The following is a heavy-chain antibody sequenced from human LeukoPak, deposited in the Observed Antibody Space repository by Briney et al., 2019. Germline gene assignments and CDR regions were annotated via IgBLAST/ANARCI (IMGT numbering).Heavy chain of an antibody. CDR1: GGSISSSSYY. CDR3: ARDHGGGDIDY. J-gene: IGHJ4*02. D-gene: IGHD2-21*02. V-gene: IGHV4-39*07. CDR2: IYYSGST. Sequence: PSETLSLTCAVSGGSISSSSYYWGWIRQPPGKGLEWIGSIYYSGSTYYNPSLKSRVTISVDTSKNQFSLKLSSVTAADAAVYYCARDHGGGDIDYWGQGTLVTVSS.